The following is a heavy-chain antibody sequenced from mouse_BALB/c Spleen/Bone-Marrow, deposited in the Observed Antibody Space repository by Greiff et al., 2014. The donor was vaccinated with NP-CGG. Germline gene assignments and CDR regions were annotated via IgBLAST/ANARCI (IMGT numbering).Heavy chain of an antibody. CDR3: TRDDGGFAY. CDR1: GYTFTSYW. CDR2: IYPSDSYT. J-gene: IGHJ3*01. D-gene: IGHD1-1*02. V-gene: IGHV1-69*02. Sequence: QVQLKESGTDLVRPGASVKLSCKASGYTFTSYWINWVKQRPGQGLEWIGNIYPSDSYTNYNQKFKDKATLTADKSSSTAYMHLSSPTSEDSAVYYCTRDDGGFAYWGQGTLVTVSA.